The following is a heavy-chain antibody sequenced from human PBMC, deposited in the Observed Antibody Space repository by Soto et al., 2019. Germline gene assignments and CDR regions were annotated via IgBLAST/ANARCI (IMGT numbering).Heavy chain of an antibody. J-gene: IGHJ6*02. CDR3: ARDWLSSYYYYGMDV. V-gene: IGHV4-59*02. Sequence: SETLSLTCTVSGGSVSGYYWNWIRQSPGKGLEWIGYIYYTESPSYNPSLKSRLTISVDTTKNQFYLKLSSVTAADTAVYYCARDWLSSYYYYGMDVWGQGTTVTVSS. D-gene: IGHD3-9*01. CDR1: GGSVSGYY. CDR2: IYYTESP.